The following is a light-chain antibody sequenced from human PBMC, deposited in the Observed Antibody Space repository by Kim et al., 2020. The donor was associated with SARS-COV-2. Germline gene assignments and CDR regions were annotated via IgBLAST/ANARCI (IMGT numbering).Light chain of an antibody. CDR1: NIGSNS. Sequence: PGKTARISCGGNNIGSNSVHWYQQKPGQAPVLVIYYDSDRPSGIPERFSGSNSGNTATLTISRVEAGDEADYYCQVWDSSSDHPVFGGGTKVTVL. V-gene: IGLV3-21*04. CDR2: YDS. J-gene: IGLJ3*02. CDR3: QVWDSSSDHPV.